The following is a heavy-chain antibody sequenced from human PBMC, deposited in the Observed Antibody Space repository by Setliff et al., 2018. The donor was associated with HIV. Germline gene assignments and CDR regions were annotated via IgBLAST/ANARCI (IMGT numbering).Heavy chain of an antibody. CDR1: GYTFTGHY. V-gene: IGHV1-2*02. CDR2: IDPHTGGP. CDR3: ARDANYVSSGYDREYFDY. J-gene: IGHJ4*02. Sequence: ASVKVSCKASGYTFTGHYMHWVRQAPGQGLQWMGWIDPHTGGPQYSQKFLGRVTMTRDTSISTVYMELTSLRSDDTAIYYCARDANYVSSGYDREYFDYWGQGTLVTVTS. D-gene: IGHD5-12*01.